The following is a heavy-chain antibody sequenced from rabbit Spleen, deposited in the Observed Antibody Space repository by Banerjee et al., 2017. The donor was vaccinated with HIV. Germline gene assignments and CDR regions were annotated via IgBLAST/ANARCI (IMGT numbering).Heavy chain of an antibody. Sequence: QSLEESGGDLVQPEGSLTLTCKASGFSFSNKAVMCCVRQAPGKGLEWIACINAVTGKAVYASWAKGRFTFSKTSSTTVTLQMTSLTAADTATYFCARDLVAVIGWNFNLWGPGTLVPVS. J-gene: IGHJ4*01. CDR1: GFSFSNKAV. CDR3: ARDLVAVIGWNFNL. V-gene: IGHV1S40*01. D-gene: IGHD1-1*01. CDR2: INAVTGKA.